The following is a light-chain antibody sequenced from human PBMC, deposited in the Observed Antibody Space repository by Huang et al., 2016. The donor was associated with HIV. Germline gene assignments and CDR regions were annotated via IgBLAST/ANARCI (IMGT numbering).Light chain of an antibody. CDR1: QSVSGN. CDR3: QYYNNWPPRGT. V-gene: IGKV3-15*01. Sequence: EIVMTQSPATLSVSPGQRASLACRASQSVSGNIAWYQQKPGPAPRLLIFDTSTRATCVPARFTGRVSGAEFTLTISSLQSEDSALYFCQYYNNWPPRGTFGQGTKVEIK. J-gene: IGKJ1*01. CDR2: DTS.